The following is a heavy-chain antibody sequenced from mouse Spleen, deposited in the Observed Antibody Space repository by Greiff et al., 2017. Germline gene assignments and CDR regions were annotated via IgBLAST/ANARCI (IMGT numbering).Heavy chain of an antibody. CDR1: GFTFSSYA. D-gene: IGHD2-14*01. J-gene: IGHJ4*01. Sequence: EVQLVESGGGLVKPGGSLKLSCAASGFTFSSYAMSWVRQTPAKRLAWVATISSGGSYTYYQDSVKGRFTIYRDNAKNTLYLQMSSLRSDDTAMYYCAIHGDRYDGVAMDYWGQGTSVTVSS. CDR2: ISSGGSYT. V-gene: IGHV5-9-3*01. CDR3: AIHGDRYDGVAMDY.